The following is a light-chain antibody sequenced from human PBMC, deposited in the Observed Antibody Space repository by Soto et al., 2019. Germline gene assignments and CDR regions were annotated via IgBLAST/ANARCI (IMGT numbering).Light chain of an antibody. CDR3: QQYNSYPWT. Sequence: IQMTQSPSTRSASVGDRVTFTCRASQTISTWLAWYQQKPGEAPKLLIYKASTLEVGVPSRFSASGSGTEFTLTINTLQPADFATYYCQQYNSYPWTFGQGTKV. CDR1: QTISTW. V-gene: IGKV1-5*03. CDR2: KAS. J-gene: IGKJ1*01.